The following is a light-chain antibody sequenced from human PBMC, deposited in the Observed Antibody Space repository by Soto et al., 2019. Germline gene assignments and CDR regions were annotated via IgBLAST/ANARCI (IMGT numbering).Light chain of an antibody. V-gene: IGKV3-15*01. J-gene: IGKJ1*01. CDR3: QQYTYWPWT. CDR2: GAS. CDR1: QSVSSN. Sequence: ETVMTQSPATLSVSPGERATLSCRASQSVSSNLAWYQQKSGQAPRLLIYGASTRATGIPVRFSGSGSGTEFTLTISSLQYEDSAVYYCQQYTYWPWTLGQGTKVEIK.